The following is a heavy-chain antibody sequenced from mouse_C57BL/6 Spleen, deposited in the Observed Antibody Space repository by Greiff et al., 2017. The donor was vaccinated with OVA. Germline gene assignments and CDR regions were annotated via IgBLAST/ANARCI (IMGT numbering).Heavy chain of an antibody. V-gene: IGHV1-15*01. CDR2: IDPETGGT. D-gene: IGHD2-1*01. Sequence: VKVVESGAELVRPGASVTLSCKASGYTFTDYEMHWVKQTPVHGLEWIGAIDPETGGTAYNQKFKGKAILTADKSSSTAYMELRSLTSEDSAVYYCTRYGNYPYYFDYWGQGTTLTVSS. CDR3: TRYGNYPYYFDY. J-gene: IGHJ2*01. CDR1: GYTFTDYE.